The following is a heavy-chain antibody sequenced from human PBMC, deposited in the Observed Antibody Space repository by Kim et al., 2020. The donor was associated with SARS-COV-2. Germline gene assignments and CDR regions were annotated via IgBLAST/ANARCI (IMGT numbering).Heavy chain of an antibody. Sequence: ASVKVSCKASGYTFTGYYMHWVRQAPGQGLEWMGRINPNSGGTNYAQKFQGRVTMTRDTSISTAYMELSRLRSDDTAVYYCARDFYDYGGNFPHNPYDYWGQGTLVTVSS. CDR2: INPNSGGT. CDR1: GYTFTGYY. CDR3: ARDFYDYGGNFPHNPYDY. D-gene: IGHD4-17*01. V-gene: IGHV1-2*06. J-gene: IGHJ4*02.